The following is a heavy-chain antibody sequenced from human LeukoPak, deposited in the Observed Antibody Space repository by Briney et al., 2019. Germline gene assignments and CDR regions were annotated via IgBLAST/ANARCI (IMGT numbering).Heavy chain of an antibody. CDR1: GGSISSGDYY. CDR2: IYYSGST. CDR3: ASGEMATIYGY. J-gene: IGHJ4*02. V-gene: IGHV4-30-4*01. D-gene: IGHD5-24*01. Sequence: PSETLSLTCTVSGGSISSGDYYWSWIRQPPGKGLEWIGYIYYSGSTYYNPSLKSRVTISVDTSKNQFSLKLSSVTAADTAVYYCASGEMATIYGYWGQGTLVTVSS.